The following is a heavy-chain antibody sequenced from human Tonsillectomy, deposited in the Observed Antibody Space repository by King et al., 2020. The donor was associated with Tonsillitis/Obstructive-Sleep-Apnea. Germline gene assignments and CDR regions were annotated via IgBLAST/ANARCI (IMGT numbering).Heavy chain of an antibody. J-gene: IGHJ4*02. V-gene: IGHV3-30*04. D-gene: IGHD4-11*01. CDR2: ISYDGSNK. CDR3: AREPSNYVTFDY. Sequence: VQLVESGGGVVQPGRSLRLSCAASGFTFSSYAMHWVRQAPGKGLEWVAVISYDGSNKYYADSVKGRFTISRDNSKNTLYLQMNSLRAEDTAVYYCAREPSNYVTFDYWGQGTLVTVSS. CDR1: GFTFSSYA.